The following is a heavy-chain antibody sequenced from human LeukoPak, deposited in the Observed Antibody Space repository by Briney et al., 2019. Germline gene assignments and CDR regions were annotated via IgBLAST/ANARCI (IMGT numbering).Heavy chain of an antibody. V-gene: IGHV3-30*18. Sequence: PGRSLTLSCPASGFTFSSYGMHWVRQAPGKGLEGVAVISYDGSNKYYADTVKGRFTISRDNSKNTLYLQMNSLRAEDTAVYYCAKGPGGRLRYFDWYLPDYGMDVWGQGTTVTVSS. CDR1: GFTFSSYG. CDR3: AKGPGGRLRYFDWYLPDYGMDV. J-gene: IGHJ6*02. CDR2: ISYDGSNK. D-gene: IGHD3-9*01.